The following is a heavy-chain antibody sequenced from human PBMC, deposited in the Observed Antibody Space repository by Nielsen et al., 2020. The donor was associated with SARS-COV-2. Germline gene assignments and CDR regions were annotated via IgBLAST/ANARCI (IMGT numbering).Heavy chain of an antibody. CDR3: ARGRRYCSSTSCAILYYYYYGMDV. CDR2: IYYSGST. CDR1: GGSVSSGSYY. V-gene: IGHV4-61*01. D-gene: IGHD2-2*01. Sequence: SETLSLTCTVSGGSVSSGSYYWSWIRQPPGKGLEWIGYIYYSGSTNYNPSLKSRVTISVDTSKNQFSLKLSSVTAADTAVYYCARGRRYCSSTSCAILYYYYYGMDVWGQGTTVTVSS. J-gene: IGHJ6*02.